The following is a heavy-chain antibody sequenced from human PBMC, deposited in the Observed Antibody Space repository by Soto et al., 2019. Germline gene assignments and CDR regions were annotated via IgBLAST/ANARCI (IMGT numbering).Heavy chain of an antibody. CDR2: IKEDGSEK. CDR1: GFRISNYF. Sequence: EVQLVESGGGLVQPGGSLRLSCVGSGFRISNYFMSWVRQAPGKGLEWVANIKEDGSEKYYVESVKGRFTISRDNAKNSLYLQVNSLRDEETAVYYCASPRFRGMDVWGQGTTVTVSS. J-gene: IGHJ6*02. D-gene: IGHD3-10*01. CDR3: ASPRFRGMDV. V-gene: IGHV3-7*03.